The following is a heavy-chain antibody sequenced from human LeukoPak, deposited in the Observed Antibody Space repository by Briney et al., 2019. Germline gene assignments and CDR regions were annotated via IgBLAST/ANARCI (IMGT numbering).Heavy chain of an antibody. CDR3: ARPSTDNDSWKFFQY. Sequence: GRSLRLSCAASGFTFSSYVMHWVRQAPGKGLEWVAVIWFDGGNKYYADSVKGRFTISRDDSKSTLYLQMNTLRAEDTAVYYCARPSTDNDSWKFFQYWGQGTLVTVSS. CDR1: GFTFSSYV. CDR2: IWFDGGNK. V-gene: IGHV3-33*01. D-gene: IGHD3-22*01. J-gene: IGHJ1*01.